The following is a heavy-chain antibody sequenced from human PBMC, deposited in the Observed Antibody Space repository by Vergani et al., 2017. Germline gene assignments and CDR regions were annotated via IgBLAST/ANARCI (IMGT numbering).Heavy chain of an antibody. CDR2: IGYEGRIK. Sequence: QVKLVEPGGNVVQSGTSLRLSCAAPGFSFGSYGAHWARQAPGKGLEGVAFIGYEGRIKYNVDSVKGRFTISRDTSKKTLSLEMRSLRADDTAVYYCAKDGKDNGDYGYIDYWGQGTLVTVSS. V-gene: IGHV3-30*02. CDR1: GFSFGSYG. J-gene: IGHJ4*02. D-gene: IGHD4-17*01. CDR3: AKDGKDNGDYGYIDY.